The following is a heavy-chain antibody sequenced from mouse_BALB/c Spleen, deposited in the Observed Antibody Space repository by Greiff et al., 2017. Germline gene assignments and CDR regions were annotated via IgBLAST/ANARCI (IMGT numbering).Heavy chain of an antibody. CDR2: IRNKANGYTT. CDR1: GFTFTDYY. D-gene: IGHD1-1*01. Sequence: EVKLVESGGGLVQPGGSLRLSCATSGFTFTDYYMSWVRQPPGKALEWLGFIRNKANGYTTEYSASVKGRFTISRDNSQSILYLQMNTLRAEDSATYYCAREANYGSTWFAYWGQGTLVTVSA. CDR3: AREANYGSTWFAY. J-gene: IGHJ3*01. V-gene: IGHV7-3*02.